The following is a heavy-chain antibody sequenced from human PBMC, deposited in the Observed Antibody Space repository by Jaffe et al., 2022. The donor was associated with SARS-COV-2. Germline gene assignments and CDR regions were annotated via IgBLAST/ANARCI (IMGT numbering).Heavy chain of an antibody. J-gene: IGHJ6*02. Sequence: EVQLLESGGGLVQPGGSLRLSCAASGFTFSSYAMSWVRQAPGKGLEWVSAISGSGGSTYYADSVKGRFTISRDNSKNTLYLQMNSLRAEDTAVYYCAKETVTIFGVVIIKGGMDVWGQGTTVTVSS. V-gene: IGHV3-23*01. D-gene: IGHD3-3*01. CDR3: AKETVTIFGVVIIKGGMDV. CDR2: ISGSGGST. CDR1: GFTFSSYA.